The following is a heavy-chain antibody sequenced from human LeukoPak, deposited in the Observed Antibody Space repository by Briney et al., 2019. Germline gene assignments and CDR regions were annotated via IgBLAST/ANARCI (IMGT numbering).Heavy chain of an antibody. CDR1: GFTFSSYA. D-gene: IGHD3-16*01. CDR3: ARVPSLGDYSDY. Sequence: GGSLRLSCAASGFTFSSYAMHWVRQAPGKGLEWVAVISYDGSNKYYADSVKGRFTISRDNSKNTLYLQMNSLRAEDTAVYYCARVPSLGDYSDYWGQGTLVTVSS. V-gene: IGHV3-30*04. J-gene: IGHJ4*02. CDR2: ISYDGSNK.